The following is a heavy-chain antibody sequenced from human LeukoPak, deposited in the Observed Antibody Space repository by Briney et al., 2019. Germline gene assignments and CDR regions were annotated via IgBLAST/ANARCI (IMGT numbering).Heavy chain of an antibody. J-gene: IGHJ4*02. D-gene: IGHD6-19*01. CDR1: GYTFTSYY. Sequence: ASVKVSCKASGYTFTSYYMHWVRQAPGQGLEWMGIINPSGGSTSYAQKFQGRVTMTRDMSTSTVYMELSSLRSEDTAVYYCAKGGIAVAGDYWGQGTLVTVSS. CDR3: AKGGIAVAGDY. V-gene: IGHV1-46*01. CDR2: INPSGGST.